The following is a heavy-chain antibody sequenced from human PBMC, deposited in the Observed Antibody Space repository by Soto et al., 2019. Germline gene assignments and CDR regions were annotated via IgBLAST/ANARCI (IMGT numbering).Heavy chain of an antibody. V-gene: IGHV4-4*07. CDR2: IYTSGST. J-gene: IGHJ3*02. D-gene: IGHD2-15*01. CDR1: GGSISSYY. CDR3: ARSTTRPRSNIVVVVAATGAFDI. Sequence: SETLSLTCTVSGGSISSYYWSWIRQPAGKGLEWIGRIYTSGSTNYNPSLKSRVTMSVDTSKNQFSLKLSSVTAADTAVYYCARSTTRPRSNIVVVVAATGAFDIWGQGTMGT.